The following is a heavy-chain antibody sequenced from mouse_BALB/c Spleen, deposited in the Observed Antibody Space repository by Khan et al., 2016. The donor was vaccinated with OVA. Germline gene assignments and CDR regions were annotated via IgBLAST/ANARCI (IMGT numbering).Heavy chain of an antibody. CDR1: GYIFTNSG. CDR2: INTNTGEP. J-gene: IGHJ3*01. CDR3: ARGYYMYGCWFAY. V-gene: IGHV9-3*02. D-gene: IGHD2-14*01. Sequence: QIQLVQSGPELKKPGETVKISCKASGYIFTNSGMNWVKQAPGKGLKWMDWINTNTGEPTFAEEFKERFAFSLETSANTAYLQINSIQNEDTATYCGARGYYMYGCWFAYWGQGTLVTVSA.